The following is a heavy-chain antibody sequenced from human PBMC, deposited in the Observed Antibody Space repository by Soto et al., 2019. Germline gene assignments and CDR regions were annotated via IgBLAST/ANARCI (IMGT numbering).Heavy chain of an antibody. Sequence: ASVKVSCKASGYTFTSYGISWVRQAPGQGLEWMGWISAHNGNTDYAQKFQGRVTLTTDTSTSTASMELRSLRSDDTAVYYCARGSYISSWYSLDYWGQGTLVTVSS. CDR2: ISAHNGNT. J-gene: IGHJ4*02. V-gene: IGHV1-18*04. D-gene: IGHD6-13*01. CDR1: GYTFTSYG. CDR3: ARGSYISSWYSLDY.